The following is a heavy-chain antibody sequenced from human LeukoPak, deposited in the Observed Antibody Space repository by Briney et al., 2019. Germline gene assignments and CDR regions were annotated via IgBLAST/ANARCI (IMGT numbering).Heavy chain of an antibody. CDR1: GFTFSSYS. V-gene: IGHV3-21*01. CDR3: AGEEWGATRYFQH. Sequence: GGSLRLSCAASGFTFSSYSMNWVRQAPGKGLEWVSSISSSSSYIYYADSVKGRFTISRDNAKNSLYLQMNSLRAEDTAVYYCAGEEWGATRYFQHWGQGTLVTVSS. J-gene: IGHJ1*01. D-gene: IGHD1-26*01. CDR2: ISSSSSYI.